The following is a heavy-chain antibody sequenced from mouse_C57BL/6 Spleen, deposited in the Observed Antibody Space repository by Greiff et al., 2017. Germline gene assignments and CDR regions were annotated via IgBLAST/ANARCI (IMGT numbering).Heavy chain of an antibody. CDR2: IYPGDGDT. J-gene: IGHJ4*01. V-gene: IGHV1-80*01. D-gene: IGHD2-1*01. Sequence: VQLQQSGAELVKPGASVKISCKASGYAFSSYWMNWVKQRPGKGLEWIGQIYPGDGDTNYNGKFKGKATLTADKSSSTAYMQLSSLTSEDSAVDSCARNGNSYAMDYWGQGTSVTVSS. CDR1: GYAFSSYW. CDR3: ARNGNSYAMDY.